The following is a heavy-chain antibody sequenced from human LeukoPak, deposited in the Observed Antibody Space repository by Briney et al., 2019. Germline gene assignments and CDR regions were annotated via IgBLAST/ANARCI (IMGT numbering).Heavy chain of an antibody. CDR1: GFTFSNYA. D-gene: IGHD3-10*01. J-gene: IGHJ4*02. CDR3: AKVYYYGSGSFIFDC. CDR2: INDSGGST. V-gene: IGHV3-23*01. Sequence: GGSLRLSCAASGFTFSNYAMSWVRQAPGKGLEWVSSINDSGGSTYYADSVKGRFTISRDNSKNTLFLQMNSLGAEDTAVYYCAKVYYYGSGSFIFDCWGQGTLVTVSS.